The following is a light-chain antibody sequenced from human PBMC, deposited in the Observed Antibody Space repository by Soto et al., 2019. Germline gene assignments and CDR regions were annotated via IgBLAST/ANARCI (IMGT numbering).Light chain of an antibody. CDR2: EVS. CDR3: SSYTSYSTVV. V-gene: IGLV2-18*02. J-gene: IGLJ2*01. Sequence: QSALTQPPSVSGSPGQSVTISCTGTSSDVGTYNRVSWYQQPPGTAPKLMIYEVSNRPSRVPACFSGSKSGNTASLTISGLQAEDEADYYCSSYTSYSTVVFGGGTKLTVL. CDR1: SSDVGTYNR.